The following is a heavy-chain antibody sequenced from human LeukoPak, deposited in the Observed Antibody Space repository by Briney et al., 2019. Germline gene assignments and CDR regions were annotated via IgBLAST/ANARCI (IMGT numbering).Heavy chain of an antibody. CDR3: ARVRGSGSSKPPFDY. CDR1: GYTFTGYY. CDR2: INPNSGGT. Sequence: ASVKVSCKASGYTFTGYYMHWVRQASGQGREWMGRINPNSGGTNYAQKFQGRVTMTRDTSISTAYMELSRLRSDDTAVYYCARVRGSGSSKPPFDYWGQGTLVTVSS. V-gene: IGHV1-2*06. J-gene: IGHJ4*02. D-gene: IGHD3-10*01.